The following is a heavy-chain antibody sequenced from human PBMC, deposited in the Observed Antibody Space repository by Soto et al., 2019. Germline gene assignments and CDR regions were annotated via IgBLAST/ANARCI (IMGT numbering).Heavy chain of an antibody. CDR1: GFTFDDYA. CDR2: ISWNSGSI. D-gene: IGHD5-12*01. V-gene: IGHV3-9*01. Sequence: GGSLRLSCAASGFTFDDYAMHWVRQAPGKGLEWVSGISWNSGSIGYADSVKGRFTISRDNAKNSLYLQMNSLRAEDTALYYCAKDREYSGYDWGWRNLYYYYYMDVWGKGTTVTVSS. J-gene: IGHJ6*03. CDR3: AKDREYSGYDWGWRNLYYYYYMDV.